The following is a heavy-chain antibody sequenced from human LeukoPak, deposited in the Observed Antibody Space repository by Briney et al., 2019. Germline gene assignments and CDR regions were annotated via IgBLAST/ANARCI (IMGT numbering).Heavy chain of an antibody. J-gene: IGHJ4*02. D-gene: IGHD3-10*01. V-gene: IGHV3-7*01. CDR2: IKQDGSEK. CDR1: GFTFSSYY. Sequence: PGGSLRLSCAASGFTFSSYYMSWVRQAPGKGLEWVASIKQDGSEKYYVDSVKGRFSISRDNAKNSLCLQMNSLRAEDTAVYYCVRTIWFGELSHFDYWGQGTLVTVS. CDR3: VRTIWFGELSHFDY.